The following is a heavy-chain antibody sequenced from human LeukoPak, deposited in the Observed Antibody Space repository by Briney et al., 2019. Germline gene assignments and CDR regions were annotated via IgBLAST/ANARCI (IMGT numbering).Heavy chain of an antibody. V-gene: IGHV4-31*02. CDR3: ARASVRGVIIDY. CDR1: XGSIXXXXYY. D-gene: IGHD3-10*01. CDR2: IYYSGST. J-gene: IGHJ4*02. Sequence: XSXGSIXXXXYYXXXXXQXXXXXXXWIGYIYYSGSTYYNPSLKSRVAISVDTSKNQFSLMLSSVTAADTAVYYCARASVRGVIIDYWGQGTLVTVSS.